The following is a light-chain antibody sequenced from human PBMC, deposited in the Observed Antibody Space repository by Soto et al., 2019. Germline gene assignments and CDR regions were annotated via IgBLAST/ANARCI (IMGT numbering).Light chain of an antibody. V-gene: IGKV3-11*01. CDR1: QSVSSS. J-gene: IGKJ4*01. Sequence: EIVLTQSPATLSLSPGERATLSCRASQSVSSSLAWFQQKPGQAPRLLIYDVSDRATGIPARFSGSGSGTDFTLTISSLEPEDFAVYYCHQRSNWPLTFGGGTKLEI. CDR3: HQRSNWPLT. CDR2: DVS.